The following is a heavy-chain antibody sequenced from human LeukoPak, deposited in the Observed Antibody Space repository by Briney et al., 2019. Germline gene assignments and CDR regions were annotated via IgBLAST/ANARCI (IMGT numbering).Heavy chain of an antibody. J-gene: IGHJ4*02. V-gene: IGHV5-51*01. CDR1: GYSFTSYW. CDR2: IYPGDSDT. D-gene: IGHD1-26*01. CDR3: ARGCKWELPGLDY. Sequence: HGESLKISCKGSGYSFTSYWIGWVRQMPGKGLEWMGIIYPGDSDTRYSPSFQGQVTISADKSISTAYLRWSSLEASDTAMYYCARGCKWELPGLDYWGQGTLVTVSS.